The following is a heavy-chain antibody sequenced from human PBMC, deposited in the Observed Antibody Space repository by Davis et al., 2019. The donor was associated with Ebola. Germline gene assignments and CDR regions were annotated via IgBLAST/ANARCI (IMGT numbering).Heavy chain of an antibody. J-gene: IGHJ5*02. CDR3: AGDVRLTARGNWFDP. CDR1: GFTFSSYA. CDR2: ILINNLKT. D-gene: IGHD3-16*01. Sequence: PGGSLRPSCAALGFTFSSYAMSWLRQPPGKGLEWVSAILINNLKTYYADSVKGRFTISRDDSTNTLYLQMSSLRAEDTALYFCAGDVRLTARGNWFDPWGQGTLVTVSS. V-gene: IGHV3-23*05.